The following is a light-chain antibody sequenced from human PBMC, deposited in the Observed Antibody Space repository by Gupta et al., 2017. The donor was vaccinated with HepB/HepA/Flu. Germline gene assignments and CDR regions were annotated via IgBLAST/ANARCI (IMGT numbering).Light chain of an antibody. Sequence: VMTPSQATLSVSPGERVSLSCRARQSVASNLAWYQQKAGQVPRLLIYEASTRATGIPTRFSGSGSGTEFTLTISSLQSADFAVYYCQQYNHWPLTFGGGTKVEIK. CDR1: QSVASN. V-gene: IGKV3-15*01. CDR3: QQYNHWPLT. J-gene: IGKJ4*01. CDR2: EAS.